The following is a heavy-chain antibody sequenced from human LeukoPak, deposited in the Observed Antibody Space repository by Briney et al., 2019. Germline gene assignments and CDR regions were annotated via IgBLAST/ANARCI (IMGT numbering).Heavy chain of an antibody. CDR1: GGSFSGYY. J-gene: IGHJ2*01. Sequence: SETLSLTCAVYGGSFSGYYWSWIRQPPGKGLEWIGEINHSGSTNYNPSLKSRVTISVDTSKNQFSLKLSSVTAADTAVYYCARGGDIAVVPAASDWYFDLWGRGALVTVSS. CDR2: INHSGST. V-gene: IGHV4-34*01. CDR3: ARGGDIAVVPAASDWYFDL. D-gene: IGHD2-2*01.